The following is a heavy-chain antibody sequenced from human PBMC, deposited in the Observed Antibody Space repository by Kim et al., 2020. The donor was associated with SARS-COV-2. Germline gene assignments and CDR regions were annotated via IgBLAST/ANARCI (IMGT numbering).Heavy chain of an antibody. CDR2: ISWNSGSI. Sequence: GGSLRLSCAASGFTFDDYAMHWVRQAPGKGLEWVSGISWNSGSIGYADSVKGRFTISRDNAKNSLYLQMNSLRAEDTALYYCAKAPEGIVATMPFDYWGQGTLVTVSS. CDR1: GFTFDDYA. D-gene: IGHD5-12*01. CDR3: AKAPEGIVATMPFDY. V-gene: IGHV3-9*01. J-gene: IGHJ4*02.